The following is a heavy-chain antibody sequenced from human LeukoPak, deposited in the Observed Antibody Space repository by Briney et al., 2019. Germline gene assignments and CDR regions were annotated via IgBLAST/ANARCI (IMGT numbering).Heavy chain of an antibody. CDR2: ISSSSSYI. Sequence: PGGSLRLSCAASGFTFSSYSMNWVRQAPGRGLGWDSSISSSSSYIYYADSVKGRFNISRDNAKNSLYLQRSSLRAEDTAVYYCARDSVTHDAFDIWAQGTMVTVSS. CDR1: GFTFSSYS. J-gene: IGHJ3*02. CDR3: ARDSVTHDAFDI. D-gene: IGHD5-18*01. V-gene: IGHV3-21*01.